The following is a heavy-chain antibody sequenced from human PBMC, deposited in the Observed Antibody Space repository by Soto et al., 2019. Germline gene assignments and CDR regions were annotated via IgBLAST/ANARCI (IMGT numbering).Heavy chain of an antibody. V-gene: IGHV1-69*06. D-gene: IGHD3-22*01. CDR3: ARDRTDSGYYTNWLDP. Sequence: SVKVSCKASGGTFGSDALPWVRQAPGQGLEWVGRLIPIFGTTNYAQNLQGRVTISADKSTLTSYIELHSLTSDDTALYYCARDRTDSGYYTNWLDPLGQGTQVTVSS. CDR2: LIPIFGTT. J-gene: IGHJ5*02. CDR1: GGTFGSDA.